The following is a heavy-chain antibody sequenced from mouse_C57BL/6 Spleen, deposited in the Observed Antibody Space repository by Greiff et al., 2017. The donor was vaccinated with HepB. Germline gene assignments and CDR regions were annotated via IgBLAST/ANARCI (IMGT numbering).Heavy chain of an antibody. V-gene: IGHV5-17*01. CDR2: ISSGSSTI. J-gene: IGHJ4*01. Sequence: EVKLVESGGGLVKPGGSLKLSCAASGFTFSDYGMHWVRQAPEKGLEWVAYISSGSSTIYYADKVKGRFTISRDNAKNTLFLQMTSLRSEDTAMYYCATVVAKDYYAMDYWGQGTSVTVSS. CDR1: GFTFSDYG. CDR3: ATVVAKDYYAMDY. D-gene: IGHD1-1*01.